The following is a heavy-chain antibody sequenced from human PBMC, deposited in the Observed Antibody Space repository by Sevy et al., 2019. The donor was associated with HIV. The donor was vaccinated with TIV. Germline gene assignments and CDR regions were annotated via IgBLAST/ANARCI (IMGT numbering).Heavy chain of an antibody. D-gene: IGHD3-22*01. Sequence: GGSLRLSCAASGVTIGSSVIHWVRQAPGKGLEWMALTRHAGAVIDYAKSVKGRFTLSEDNAKNTVYVEMTSLRVEDSAMTPCAKEVGSSGSAGYLDYWGPGTLVTVSS. CDR1: GVTIGSSV. J-gene: IGHJ4*02. CDR3: AKEVGSSGSAGYLDY. CDR2: TRHAGAVI. V-gene: IGHV3-30*02.